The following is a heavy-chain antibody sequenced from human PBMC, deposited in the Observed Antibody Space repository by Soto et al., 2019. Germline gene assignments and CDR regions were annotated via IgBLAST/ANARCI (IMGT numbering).Heavy chain of an antibody. CDR3: ARDQDIVLMVYAIVYYGMDV. J-gene: IGHJ6*02. CDR1: GYTFTSYG. Sequence: QVQLVQSGAEVKKPGASVKVSCKASGYTFTSYGISWVRQAPGQGLEWMGWISAYNGNTNYAQKLQGRVTMTTDTPTSTAYMELRSLRSDDTAVYYCARDQDIVLMVYAIVYYGMDVWGQGTTVTVSS. D-gene: IGHD2-8*01. CDR2: ISAYNGNT. V-gene: IGHV1-18*04.